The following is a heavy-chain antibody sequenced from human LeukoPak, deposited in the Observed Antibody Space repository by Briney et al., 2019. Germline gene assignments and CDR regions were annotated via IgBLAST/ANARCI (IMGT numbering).Heavy chain of an antibody. J-gene: IGHJ4*02. CDR2: IYYSGST. V-gene: IGHV4-61*01. CDR3: ATNFYDGPLGY. CDR1: GGSVSSGSYY. D-gene: IGHD2/OR15-2a*01. Sequence: SETLSLTCTVSGGSVSSGSYYWSWIRQPPGKGLEWIGYIYYSGSTNYNPSLKSRVTISVDTSKNQFSLKLSSVTAADTAVYYCATNFYDGPLGYWGQGTLVTVSS.